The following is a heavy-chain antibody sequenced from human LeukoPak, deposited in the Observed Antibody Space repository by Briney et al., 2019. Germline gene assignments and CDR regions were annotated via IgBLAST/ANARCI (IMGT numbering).Heavy chain of an antibody. CDR1: GYSFINYW. CDR3: ARRSGPLVYFFFDY. Sequence: RGAPLKISCKGSGYSFINYWIAWVRQMPGKGLEWMGMIYPGDSDTRYSPSFQGQVTISADKSISTAYLQWSSLKASDTAMYYCARRSGPLVYFFFDYWGQGTLVTVSS. V-gene: IGHV5-51*01. J-gene: IGHJ4*02. CDR2: IYPGDSDT. D-gene: IGHD6-13*01.